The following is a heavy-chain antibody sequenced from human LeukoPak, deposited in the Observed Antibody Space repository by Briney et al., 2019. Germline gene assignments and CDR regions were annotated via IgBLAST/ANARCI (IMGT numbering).Heavy chain of an antibody. CDR1: GYTFTGYY. CDR2: INPNSGGT. D-gene: IGHD6-13*01. CDR3: ARGGSSSWFLF. V-gene: IGHV1-2*02. J-gene: IGHJ4*02. Sequence: ASVKVSCKASGYTFTGYYMHWVRQAPGQGLEWMGWINPNSGGTNYAQRFQGRVTMTRDTSISTAYMQLTSLRSDDTAVYYCARGGSSSWFLFWGQGTLVTVSS.